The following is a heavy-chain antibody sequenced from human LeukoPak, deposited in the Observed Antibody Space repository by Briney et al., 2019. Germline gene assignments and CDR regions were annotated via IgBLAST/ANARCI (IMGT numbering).Heavy chain of an antibody. D-gene: IGHD5-18*01. CDR3: ARVDTAMVRGYNWFDP. J-gene: IGHJ5*02. CDR1: GYTFTSYY. V-gene: IGHV1-8*03. CDR2: MNPNSGNT. Sequence: GASVKVSCKASGYTFTSYYMHWVRQAPGQGLEWMGWMNPNSGNTGYAQKFQGRVTITRNTSISTAYMELSSLGSEDTAVYYCARVDTAMVRGYNWFDPWGQGTLVTVSS.